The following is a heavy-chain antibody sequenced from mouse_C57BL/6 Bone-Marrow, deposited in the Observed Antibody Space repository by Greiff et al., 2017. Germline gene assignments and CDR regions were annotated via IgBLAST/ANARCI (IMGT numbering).Heavy chain of an antibody. CDR2: MSSGGSYT. J-gene: IGHJ2*01. CDR1: GFTFSSYG. CDR3: ARRGYLLDY. Sequence: EVQLMESGGDLVKPGGSLKLSCAASGFTFSSYGMSWVRQTPDKRLEWVATMSSGGSYTYYPDSVKGRFTISRDNAKNTLYLQMSSLKSEDTAMYYCARRGYLLDYWGQGTTLTVSS. V-gene: IGHV5-6*01. D-gene: IGHD5-1*01.